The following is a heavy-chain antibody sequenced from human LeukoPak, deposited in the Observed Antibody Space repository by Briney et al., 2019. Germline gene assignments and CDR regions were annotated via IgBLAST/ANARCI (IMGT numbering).Heavy chain of an antibody. V-gene: IGHV3-23*01. J-gene: IGHJ4*02. CDR3: AKAFYSSSFDFDY. Sequence: PGGSLRLSCAASGITFSTYAMNWVRQAPGKRPEWVSGINGVGDSTFYIDSVKGRFTISRDNSRNTLYLHMTSLRAEDTAVYYCAKAFYSSSFDFDYWGQGTLVTVSS. CDR2: INGVGDST. CDR1: GITFSTYA. D-gene: IGHD6-6*01.